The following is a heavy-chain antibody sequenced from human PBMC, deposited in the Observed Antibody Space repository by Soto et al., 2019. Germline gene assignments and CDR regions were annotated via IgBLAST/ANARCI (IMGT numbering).Heavy chain of an antibody. J-gene: IGHJ6*02. Sequence: RASVKVSCKASGYTFTGYYMHWVRQAPGQGLEWMGWINPNSGGTNYAQKFQGRVTMTRDTSISTAYMELSRLRSDDTAVYYCARASPYYDFWSGSPSSPKGYYYGMDVWGQGTTVTVSS. CDR3: ARASPYYDFWSGSPSSPKGYYYGMDV. CDR2: INPNSGGT. CDR1: GYTFTGYY. D-gene: IGHD3-3*01. V-gene: IGHV1-2*02.